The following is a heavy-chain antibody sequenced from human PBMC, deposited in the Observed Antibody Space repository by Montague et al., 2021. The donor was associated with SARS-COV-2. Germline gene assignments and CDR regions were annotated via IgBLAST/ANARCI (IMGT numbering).Heavy chain of an antibody. CDR3: ARDGSGYASNYFYVMDV. CDR1: RFTFNTYT. V-gene: IGHV3-30*04. J-gene: IGHJ6*02. Sequence: SLRLSCAASRFTFNTYTMHWVRQAPGKGLQWVAVIPYDGSKKYYIDSVKGRFTISRDNSRNTLSLQINSLRSEDSAVYYRARDGSGYASNYFYVMDVWGQGTMVTVSS. D-gene: IGHD3-22*01. CDR2: IPYDGSKK.